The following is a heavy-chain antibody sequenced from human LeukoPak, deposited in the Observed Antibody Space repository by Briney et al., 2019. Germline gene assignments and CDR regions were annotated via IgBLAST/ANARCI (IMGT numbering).Heavy chain of an antibody. CDR3: ARDVGASAPDAFDI. CDR1: GFTFSTYN. Sequence: GGSLRLSCAASGFTFSTYNMNWVRQAPGKGLEWVSSISSSSNYIYYADSVKGRFTISRDNAKNALYLQMNSLRVEDTDVYYCARDVGASAPDAFDIWGQGTMVTVSS. J-gene: IGHJ3*02. V-gene: IGHV3-21*01. CDR2: ISSSSNYI. D-gene: IGHD1-26*01.